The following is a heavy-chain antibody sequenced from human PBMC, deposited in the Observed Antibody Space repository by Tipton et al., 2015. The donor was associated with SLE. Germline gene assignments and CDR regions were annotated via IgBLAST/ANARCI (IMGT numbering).Heavy chain of an antibody. D-gene: IGHD3-10*01. CDR2: IDRDGSP. CDR3: ARGVSGYYFYSYMDV. Sequence: AGLVKPSETLSLVCVVNRGSLTGYSWNWIRQFPGKGLEWIGKIDRDGSPTYKSSLQNRVTMSVDRSGNQFSLGLTSVTAADTAVYYCARGVSGYYFYSYMDVWGKGTTVTISS. CDR1: RGSLTGYS. J-gene: IGHJ6*03. V-gene: IGHV4-34*01.